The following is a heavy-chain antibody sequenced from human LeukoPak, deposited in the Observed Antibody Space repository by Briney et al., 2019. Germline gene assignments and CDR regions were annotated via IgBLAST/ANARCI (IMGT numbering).Heavy chain of an antibody. CDR1: GFTFSSYV. D-gene: IGHD5-12*01. V-gene: IGHV3-30*02. CDR3: AKDWGWLRSLYYFDY. Sequence: GGSLRLSCVASGFTFSSYVMHWVRQAPGKGLEWVAFIGYDGSNKYYADSMRGRFTISRDNSKNTLYLQMNSLRAEDTAVYYCAKDWGWLRSLYYFDYWGQGTLVTVSS. J-gene: IGHJ4*02. CDR2: IGYDGSNK.